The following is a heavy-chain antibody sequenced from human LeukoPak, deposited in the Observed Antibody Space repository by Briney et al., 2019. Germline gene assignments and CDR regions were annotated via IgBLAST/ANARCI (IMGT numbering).Heavy chain of an antibody. CDR1: GGSISSYY. CDR2: IYTSGST. V-gene: IGHV4-4*07. D-gene: IGHD2-15*01. CDR3: ARDLLGYCSGGSCCEQT. J-gene: IGHJ5*02. Sequence: SETLSLTCTVSGGSISSYYWSWIRQPAGKGLEWIGRIYTSGSTNYNPSLKSRVTMSVDTSKNQFSLKLSSVTAADTAVYYCARDLLGYCSGGSCCEQTWGQGTLVTVSS.